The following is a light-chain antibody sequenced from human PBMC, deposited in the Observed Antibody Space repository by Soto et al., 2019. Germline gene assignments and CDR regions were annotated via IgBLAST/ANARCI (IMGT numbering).Light chain of an antibody. J-gene: IGLJ2*01. V-gene: IGLV2-14*01. Sequence: QSVLTQPASVSGSPGQSITFPCTGTSSDVGGYNYVCWYQQQPGKAPKLMIYDVNNRPSGVSNRFSGSKSGNTASLTISGLQAEDEAYYYCSSYTRDRTILFGGGTKLTVL. CDR3: SSYTRDRTIL. CDR2: DVN. CDR1: SSDVGGYNY.